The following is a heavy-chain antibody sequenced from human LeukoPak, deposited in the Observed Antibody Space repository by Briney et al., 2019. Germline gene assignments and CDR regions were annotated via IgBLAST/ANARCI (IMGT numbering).Heavy chain of an antibody. CDR1: GGSITRSTDY. Sequence: PSETLSLTCTVSGGSITRSTDYWGWIRQPPGKGLEWIGSINYSGITYYNPSLKSRVTKSVDTSKNQFSLNLNSVTAADTAVYYCARGGDWLFDYWGQGILVTVSS. D-gene: IGHD2-21*02. CDR3: ARGGDWLFDY. V-gene: IGHV4-39*01. J-gene: IGHJ4*02. CDR2: INYSGIT.